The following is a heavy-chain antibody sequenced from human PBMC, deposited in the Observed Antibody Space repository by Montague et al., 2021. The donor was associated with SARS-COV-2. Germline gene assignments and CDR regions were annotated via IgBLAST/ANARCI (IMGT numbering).Heavy chain of an antibody. Sequence: SETLSLTCTVSGGSISSCSYYWARNPQRPGKGLKWNGSINYRASSYYNLSIKSRVTISIATSQYQLSLKLISATAADMSVYACAREGDPSGWIPGPFDFWGQGTLVTVSS. J-gene: IGHJ4*02. V-gene: IGHV4-39*02. CDR2: INYRASS. CDR1: GGSISSCSYY. D-gene: IGHD6-19*01. CDR3: AREGDPSGWIPGPFDF.